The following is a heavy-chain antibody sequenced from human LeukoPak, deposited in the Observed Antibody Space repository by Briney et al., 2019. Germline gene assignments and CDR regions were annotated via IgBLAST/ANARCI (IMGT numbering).Heavy chain of an antibody. CDR2: IYYNRGT. CDR3: ARLLVGVITTHSGDC. CDR1: SDSISNSACH. V-gene: IGHV4-39*01. Sequence: PSETLSLTCTVSSDSISNSACHWGWIRQPPGRGLEWIGTIYYNRGTYYNPSLKSRVTISVDTSKNQFSLKLSSVTAADTAMYYCARLLVGVITTHSGDCWGQGTLVTVSS. J-gene: IGHJ4*02. D-gene: IGHD3-22*01.